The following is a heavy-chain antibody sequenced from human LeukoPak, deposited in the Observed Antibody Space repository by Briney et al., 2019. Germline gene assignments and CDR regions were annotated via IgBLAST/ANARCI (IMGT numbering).Heavy chain of an antibody. CDR2: IVPSFGTT. CDR1: GGTFSSFA. V-gene: IGHV1-69*05. J-gene: IGHJ2*01. D-gene: IGHD2-8*01. CDR3: ARGFCTGGTCYHYWYFDL. Sequence: ASVKVSCKASGGTFSSFAINWLRQAPGQGLEWVGGIVPSFGTTNHAQRFRERVTISTDDSTGTAYMEMRSLTSEDTATYYCARGFCTGGTCYHYWYFDLWGRGTLVTVSA.